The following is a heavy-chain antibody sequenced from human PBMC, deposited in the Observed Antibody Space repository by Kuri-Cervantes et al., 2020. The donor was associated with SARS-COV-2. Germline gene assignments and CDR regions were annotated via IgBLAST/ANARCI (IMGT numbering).Heavy chain of an antibody. D-gene: IGHD3-3*01. Sequence: GESLKISCAASGFTFSSYAMHWVRQAPGKGLEWVAVISYDGSNKYYADSVKGRFTISRDNSNNTLYLQMNSLRAEDTAVYYCARDRYYDFWSGYSRRDAFDIWGQGTMVTVSS. CDR2: ISYDGSNK. V-gene: IGHV3-30-3*01. J-gene: IGHJ3*02. CDR1: GFTFSSYA. CDR3: ARDRYYDFWSGYSRRDAFDI.